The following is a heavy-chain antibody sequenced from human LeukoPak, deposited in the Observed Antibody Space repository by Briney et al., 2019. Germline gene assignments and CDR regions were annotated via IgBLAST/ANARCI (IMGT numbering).Heavy chain of an antibody. CDR1: GGSFSSEA. D-gene: IGHD2-15*01. J-gene: IGHJ4*02. CDR2: IIPIFRTP. V-gene: IGHV1-69*05. CDR3: GRKAGDGGGHSCYSIDY. Sequence: SVKVSCKTFGGSFSSEAISWLRQAPGRGLEWMGGIIPIFRTPNYAQNFQGRVTITTDESTSTAYMEVSSLRSEDTAVYYCGRKAGDGGGHSCYSIDYWGQGTLVTVSS.